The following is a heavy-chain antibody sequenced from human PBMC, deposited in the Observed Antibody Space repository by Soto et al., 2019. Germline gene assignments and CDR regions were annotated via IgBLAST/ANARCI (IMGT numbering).Heavy chain of an antibody. D-gene: IGHD1-20*01. Sequence: GELQQWGTGLLKPSETLSLNCSVYGGSSRAYHWSWIRQSPGEGLVWIGEFSYSGSLNYNPSLKGLVAVSLDTSTNHFSLSMTSVTAADTAVYFCAGGPRYWSFALWGRGTLVTVS. V-gene: IGHV4-34*01. CDR2: FSYSGSL. CDR3: AGGPRYWSFAL. CDR1: GGSSRAYH. J-gene: IGHJ2*01.